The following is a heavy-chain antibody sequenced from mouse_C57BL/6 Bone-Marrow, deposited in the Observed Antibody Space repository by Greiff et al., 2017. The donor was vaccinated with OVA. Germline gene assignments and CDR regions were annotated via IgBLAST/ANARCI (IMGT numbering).Heavy chain of an antibody. CDR2: ISSGSSTI. Sequence: EVMLVESGGGLVKPGGSLKLSCAASGFTFSDYGMHWVRQAPEQGLEWVAYISSGSSTIDYADTVKGRGTISRDNAKITLFLSMPSLRSEDTAMYYCAHLGRFAYWGPGTLVTVSA. CDR1: GFTFSDYG. D-gene: IGHD4-1*01. J-gene: IGHJ3*01. V-gene: IGHV5-17*01. CDR3: AHLGRFAY.